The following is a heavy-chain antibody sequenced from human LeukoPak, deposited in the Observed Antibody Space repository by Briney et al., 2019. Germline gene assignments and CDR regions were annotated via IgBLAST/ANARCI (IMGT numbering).Heavy chain of an antibody. J-gene: IGHJ4*02. CDR3: ARHYYESSGYSAFDY. CDR1: GGSNSSYY. Sequence: SETLSLACTVSGGSNSSYYWSCIRQPPGKGLEWIGYIYYSGSTNYNPSLKSRVTISVDTSKNQFSLKLSSVTAADTAVYYCARHYYESSGYSAFDYWGQGTLVTVSS. V-gene: IGHV4-59*08. CDR2: IYYSGST. D-gene: IGHD3-22*01.